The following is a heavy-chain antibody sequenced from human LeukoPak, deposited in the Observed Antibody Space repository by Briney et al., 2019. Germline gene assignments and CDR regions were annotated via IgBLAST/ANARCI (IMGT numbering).Heavy chain of an antibody. D-gene: IGHD6-19*01. CDR3: AREGRIAVPGPSFGPDAFDI. CDR1: GFTFSGSA. J-gene: IGHJ3*02. V-gene: IGHV3-73*01. CDR2: IRSKANSYAT. Sequence: GGSLRLSCAASGFTFSGSAMHWVRQASGKGLEWVGRIRSKANSYATAYAASVKGRFTISRDDSKNTAYLQMNSLRAEDTAVYYCAREGRIAVPGPSFGPDAFDIWGQGTLVTVSS.